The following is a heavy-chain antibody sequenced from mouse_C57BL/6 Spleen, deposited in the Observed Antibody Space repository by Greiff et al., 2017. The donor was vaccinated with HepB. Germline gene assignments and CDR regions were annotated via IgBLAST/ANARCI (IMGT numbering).Heavy chain of an antibody. J-gene: IGHJ2*01. Sequence: VQLQQSGAELARPGASVKMSCKASGYTFTSYTMHWVKQRPGQGLEWIGYINPSSGYTKYNQKFKDKATLTADKSSSTAYMQLSSLTSEDSAVYYCARDGYDPDYFDYWGQGTTLTVSS. CDR1: GYTFTSYT. CDR2: INPSSGYT. V-gene: IGHV1-4*01. CDR3: ARDGYDPDYFDY. D-gene: IGHD2-2*01.